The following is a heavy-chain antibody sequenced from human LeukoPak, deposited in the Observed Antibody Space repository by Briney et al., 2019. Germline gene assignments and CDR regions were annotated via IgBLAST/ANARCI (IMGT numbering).Heavy chain of an antibody. J-gene: IGHJ4*02. CDR3: TRDFTIFDY. V-gene: IGHV3-49*04. Sequence: GGSLRLSCIASGFTFGDYAMSWVRQAPGKGLEWVGFIRSKAFGGTTEYAASVKGRFTISRDDSKSIAYLQMNSLKTEDTAVYYCTRDFTIFDYWGQGTLVTVSS. D-gene: IGHD3-3*01. CDR2: IRSKAFGGTT. CDR1: GFTFGDYA.